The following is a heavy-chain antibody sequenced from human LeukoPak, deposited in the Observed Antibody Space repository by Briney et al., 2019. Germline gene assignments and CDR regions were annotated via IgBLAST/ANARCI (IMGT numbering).Heavy chain of an antibody. Sequence: PSETLSLTCTVSGGSLSSHYWTWIRQSPGKGLEWIGYIYYSGSTNYNPSLKSRVTMSVDTSKNQFSLKLNSVTAADTAVYYCARSGTVTGYLYWGQGALVTVSS. V-gene: IGHV4-59*11. CDR1: GGSLSSHY. D-gene: IGHD3-9*01. CDR2: IYYSGST. J-gene: IGHJ4*02. CDR3: ARSGTVTGYLY.